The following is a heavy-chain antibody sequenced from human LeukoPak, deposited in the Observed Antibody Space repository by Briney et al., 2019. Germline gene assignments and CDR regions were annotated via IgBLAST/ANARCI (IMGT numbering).Heavy chain of an antibody. CDR2: IGGSGSST. Sequence: GGSLRLSCAASGFTFSNSDMSWVRQAPGKGLEWVSAIGGSGSSTFYADSVKGRFTISRDNSKNTLYLQMNSLRAEDTAVYYCARGVGHHFDYWGQGTLVTVSS. V-gene: IGHV3-23*01. J-gene: IGHJ4*02. CDR1: GFTFSNSD. CDR3: ARGVGHHFDY. D-gene: IGHD1-26*01.